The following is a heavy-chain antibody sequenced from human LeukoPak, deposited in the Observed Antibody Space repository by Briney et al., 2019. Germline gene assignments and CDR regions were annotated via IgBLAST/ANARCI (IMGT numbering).Heavy chain of an antibody. CDR3: AREYYYGSGTLIRGFFDY. J-gene: IGHJ4*02. D-gene: IGHD3-10*01. CDR2: ISSNGGST. V-gene: IGHV3-64*01. Sequence: VGSLRLSCAASGFTFSSYAMHWVRQAPGKGLEYVSAISSNGGSTYYANSVKGRFTISRDNSKNTLYLQMGSLRAEDMAVYYCAREYYYGSGTLIRGFFDYWGQGTLVTVPS. CDR1: GFTFSSYA.